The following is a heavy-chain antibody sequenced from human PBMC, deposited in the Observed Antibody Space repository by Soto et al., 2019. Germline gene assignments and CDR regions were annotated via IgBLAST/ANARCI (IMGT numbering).Heavy chain of an antibody. Sequence: PGGSLRLSCEAPGFTFSSYAIHCVRQARGKGQPWVSDIRGSGRSTYDADAVKGRFTISRDNSKNTLYRQRNSLRAEDTAVYYGAIDPRPGDPDNWGQGTRVTVSA. CDR3: AIDPRPGDPDN. CDR1: GFTFSSYA. CDR2: IRGSGRST. D-gene: IGHD4-17*01. V-gene: IGHV3-23*01. J-gene: IGHJ4*02.